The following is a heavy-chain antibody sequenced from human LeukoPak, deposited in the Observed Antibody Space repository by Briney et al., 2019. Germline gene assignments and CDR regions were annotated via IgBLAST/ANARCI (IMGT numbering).Heavy chain of an antibody. CDR2: INHSWST. D-gene: IGHD6-13*01. V-gene: IGHV4-38-2*02. CDR3: ARVVAAAGNNWFDP. J-gene: IGHJ5*02. CDR1: GYSISNNFY. Sequence: SETLSLTCTVSGYSISNNFYWAWIRQSPGKGLEWIMSINHSWSTYNNPSLKSRLSISIDTSKNQFSLKLNSVTAADTAVYYCARVVAAAGNNWFDPWGQGTLVTVSS.